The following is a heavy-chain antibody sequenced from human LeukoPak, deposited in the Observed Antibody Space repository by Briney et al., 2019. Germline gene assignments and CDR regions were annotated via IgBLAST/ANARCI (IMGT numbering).Heavy chain of an antibody. CDR3: TRGRGVPTVVTMLGDY. J-gene: IGHJ4*02. CDR1: GYTFSSYD. D-gene: IGHD3-10*02. Sequence: ASVKVSCKTSGYTFSSYDINWVRQATGQGMEWMGWMNPNSGNTGYAQKFQGRVTMTRNTSISTAYMELSSLTSEDTAVFYCTRGRGVPTVVTMLGDYWGQGTVVTVSS. V-gene: IGHV1-8*01. CDR2: MNPNSGNT.